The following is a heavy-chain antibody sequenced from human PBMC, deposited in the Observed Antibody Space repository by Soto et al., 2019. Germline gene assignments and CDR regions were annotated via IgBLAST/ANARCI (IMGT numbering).Heavy chain of an antibody. CDR2: ISWDGGST. J-gene: IGHJ6*02. Sequence: PGGSLRLSCAASGFTFDDYTMHWVRQAPGKGLEWVSLISWDGGSTYYADSVKGRFTISRDNSKNSLYLQMNSLRTEDTALYYCAKDIERRAHYYGMDVWGQGTTVTVS. CDR1: GFTFDDYT. V-gene: IGHV3-43*01. CDR3: AKDIERRAHYYGMDV.